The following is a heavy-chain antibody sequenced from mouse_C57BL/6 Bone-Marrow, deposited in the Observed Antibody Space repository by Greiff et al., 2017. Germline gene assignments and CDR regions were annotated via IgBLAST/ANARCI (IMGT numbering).Heavy chain of an antibody. V-gene: IGHV14-4*01. CDR3: CTLYGLYYAMDY. J-gene: IGHJ4*01. CDR1: GYNIKDDY. Sequence: EVQLVESGAELVRPGASVKLSCTASGYNIKDDYMHWVKQRPEQGLEWIGWINPENGDTEYDSKFQGKATITADQSSNTAYLQLSSLTSEDTAVDYCCTLYGLYYAMDYWGQGTSVTVSS. CDR2: INPENGDT. D-gene: IGHD1-1*02.